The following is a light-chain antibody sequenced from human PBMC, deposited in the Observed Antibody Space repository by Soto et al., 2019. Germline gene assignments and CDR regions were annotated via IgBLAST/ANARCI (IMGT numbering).Light chain of an antibody. CDR3: HHFGSSRHT. CDR2: GAS. V-gene: IGKV3-20*01. CDR1: QTLSPNY. J-gene: IGKJ2*01. Sequence: EVGVTRWRGTLSLSPGERATRACRARQTLSPNYLAWYRHKPGQAPRLLIYGASSRAAGIPDRFSGSGSGTDFTLTISRLEPEDFAVYYCHHFGSSRHTFGQGTKVDIK.